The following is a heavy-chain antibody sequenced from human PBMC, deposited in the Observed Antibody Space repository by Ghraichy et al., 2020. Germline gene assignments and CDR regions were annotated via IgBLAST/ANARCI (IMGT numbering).Heavy chain of an antibody. CDR2: ISSDGGST. CDR3: ARDWRLDL. D-gene: IGHD1-1*01. CDR1: GFTFSNYA. Sequence: GSLRLSCAASGFTFSNYAMNWVRQAPGKGPECVSAISSDGGSTLYANSVKGRFTISRDNSKNTLYLQMGSLRAEDMAIYYCARDWRLDLWGRGTLVTVSS. J-gene: IGHJ2*01. V-gene: IGHV3-64*01.